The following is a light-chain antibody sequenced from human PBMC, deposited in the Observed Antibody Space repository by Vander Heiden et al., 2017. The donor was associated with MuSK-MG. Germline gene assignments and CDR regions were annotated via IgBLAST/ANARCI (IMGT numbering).Light chain of an antibody. Sequence: QSALTQPASVSGSPGQSIAIYCTGTSSAVGGSHYVSWYQQYPGNAHKLMLYDVNVRPSGISDRFSGSKAGDTATLTISGLQAEDDADYYCTSRTTSGLDVFGTGTRVTVL. CDR3: TSRTTSGLDV. V-gene: IGLV2-14*01. CDR1: SSAVGGSHY. CDR2: DVN. J-gene: IGLJ1*01.